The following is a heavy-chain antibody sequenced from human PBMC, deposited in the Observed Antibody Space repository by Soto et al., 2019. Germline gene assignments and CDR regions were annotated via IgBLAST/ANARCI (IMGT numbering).Heavy chain of an antibody. Sequence: ASVKVSCKASGYTFTSYGITWVRQAPGQGLGWMGWISAYNGYTKYAQRLQGRVTITTDTSTSTAYMELSSLRSEDTAVYYCARVLGSSNPYYYYYYGMDVWGQGTTVTVSS. CDR3: ARVLGSSNPYYYYYYGMDV. V-gene: IGHV1-18*01. CDR1: GYTFTSYG. D-gene: IGHD6-6*01. J-gene: IGHJ6*02. CDR2: ISAYNGYT.